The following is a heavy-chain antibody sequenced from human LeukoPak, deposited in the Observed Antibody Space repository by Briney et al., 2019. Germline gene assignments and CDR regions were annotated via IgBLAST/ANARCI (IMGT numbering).Heavy chain of an antibody. Sequence: ASVKVSCKASGYTFTGYYMHWVRQAPGHGLEWMGWISSAGNTNYAPKFQDRATMTTDTSTSTAYIELRSLRFDDTAVYYCARDFAWGSGGAPIDDNWLDPWGQGTLVTVSS. CDR3: ARDFAWGSGGAPIDDNWLDP. D-gene: IGHD7-27*01. CDR1: GYTFTGYY. V-gene: IGHV1-18*04. J-gene: IGHJ5*02. CDR2: ISSAGNT.